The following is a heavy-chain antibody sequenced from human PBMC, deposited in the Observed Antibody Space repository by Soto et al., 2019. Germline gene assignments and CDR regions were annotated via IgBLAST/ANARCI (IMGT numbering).Heavy chain of an antibody. D-gene: IGHD3-3*01. V-gene: IGHV1-69*13. Sequence: SVQVSCKASGGTFSSYAISWVRQAPGQGLEWMGGIIPIFGTANYAQKFQGRVTITADESTSTAYMELSSLRSEDTAVYYCASHPAYDCCSGYSYSRFDPWGQGTLVTVSS. CDR2: IIPIFGTA. CDR3: ASHPAYDCCSGYSYSRFDP. CDR1: GGTFSSYA. J-gene: IGHJ5*02.